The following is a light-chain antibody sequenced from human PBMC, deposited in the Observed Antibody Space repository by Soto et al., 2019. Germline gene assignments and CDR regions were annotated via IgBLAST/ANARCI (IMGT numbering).Light chain of an antibody. J-gene: IGKJ2*01. Sequence: DIQMTQSPSTLSASVGDRVTITCRASQSVTNWLAWYQQKPGKAPNLLIYDASRLQSGIPSRFSGSGSGTEFTLTISSLQPDAFATYYCQQYTTYPYTFRQGTKLEIK. V-gene: IGKV1-5*01. CDR2: DAS. CDR3: QQYTTYPYT. CDR1: QSVTNW.